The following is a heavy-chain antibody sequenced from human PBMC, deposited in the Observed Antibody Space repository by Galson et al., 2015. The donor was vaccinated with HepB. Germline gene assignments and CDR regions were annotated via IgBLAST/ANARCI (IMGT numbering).Heavy chain of an antibody. CDR3: ARVLRSNWPKSPAYYFDF. D-gene: IGHD1-1*01. J-gene: IGHJ4*02. Sequence: SVKVSCKASGYSFADYYIHWVRQAPGQGLEWMGRINPNTGGTNFAQKFQGRVTMTRDTSISTAYMELSRLISDDTAVYYCARVLRSNWPKSPAYYFDFWGQGTLVTVAS. CDR2: INPNTGGT. CDR1: GYSFADYY. V-gene: IGHV1-2*06.